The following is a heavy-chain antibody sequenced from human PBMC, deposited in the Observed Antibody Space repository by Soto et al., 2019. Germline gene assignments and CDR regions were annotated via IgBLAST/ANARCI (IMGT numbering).Heavy chain of an antibody. D-gene: IGHD5-12*01. Sequence: QVQLQESGPGLVKPSQTLSLTCNVSGGSISSGGYYWSWIRQHPGKGLAWIGYIYYSGSTYYNPSLKSRVTISVDTSKNQFCLKLTSVTAADTALYYCARGRGGYDKVWSYWGQGTLVTVSS. CDR2: IYYSGST. V-gene: IGHV4-31*03. CDR3: ARGRGGYDKVWSY. CDR1: GGSISSGGYY. J-gene: IGHJ4*02.